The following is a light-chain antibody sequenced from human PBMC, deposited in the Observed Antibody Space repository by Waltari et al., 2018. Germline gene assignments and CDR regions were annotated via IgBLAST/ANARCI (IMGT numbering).Light chain of an antibody. J-gene: IGKJ1*01. Sequence: EIVLTQSPGTLSSSPGERVTLSCRPSQSVTRTLAWYQQKHGQAPRLLIYDASNRATGIPDRFSGSGSGTDFSLTISRLEPEDFAVYYCQKYGTLPATFGQGTKVEIK. V-gene: IGKV3-20*01. CDR1: QSVTRT. CDR3: QKYGTLPAT. CDR2: DAS.